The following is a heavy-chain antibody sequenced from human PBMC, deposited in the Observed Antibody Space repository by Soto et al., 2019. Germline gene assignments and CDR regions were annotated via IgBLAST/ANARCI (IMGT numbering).Heavy chain of an antibody. V-gene: IGHV4-61*01. Sequence: LETLSLTCTVSGGSVSSGSYYWNWIRQPPGKGLEWIGYIYYTGSANYNPSLKSRVTMSVDTSKNQFSLKLGSVTAADTAIYYCARDVLPMPRGVPYWGQGTLVTVS. D-gene: IGHD3-10*01. CDR1: GGSVSSGSYY. CDR3: ARDVLPMPRGVPY. J-gene: IGHJ4*02. CDR2: IYYTGSA.